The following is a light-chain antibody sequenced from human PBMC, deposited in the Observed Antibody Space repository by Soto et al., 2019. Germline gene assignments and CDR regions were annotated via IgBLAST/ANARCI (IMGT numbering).Light chain of an antibody. Sequence: TPSTPTMSVDIGERAPLSCRASQSIDSTLAWYQQKPGQAPRLLIYGASSRATGIPDRFSGSGSGTDFTLTISRLEPEDFAVFYCQQYGTAPPTFGHGRMLDI. CDR3: QQYGTAPPT. V-gene: IGKV3-20*01. CDR1: QSIDST. CDR2: GAS. J-gene: IGKJ2*01.